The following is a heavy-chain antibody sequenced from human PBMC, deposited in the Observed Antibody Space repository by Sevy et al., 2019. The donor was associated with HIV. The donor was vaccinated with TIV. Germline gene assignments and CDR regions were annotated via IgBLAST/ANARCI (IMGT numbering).Heavy chain of an antibody. V-gene: IGHV3-66*01. J-gene: IGHJ6*02. CDR2: IYSGGST. D-gene: IGHD3-22*01. CDR3: ARDRYYDASGYYYYYYGLDV. Sequence: GGSLRLSCAASTFSVTDNYMSWVRQAPGKGLEWVSTIYSGGSTFYADSVKGRFTISRDNSKNTLYLPMNSLRAEDTAVYYCARDRYYDASGYYYYYYGLDVWGQGTTVTVSS. CDR1: TFSVTDNY.